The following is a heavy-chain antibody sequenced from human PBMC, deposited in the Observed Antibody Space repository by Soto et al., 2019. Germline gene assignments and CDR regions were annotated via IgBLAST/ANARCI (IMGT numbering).Heavy chain of an antibody. Sequence: GGSLRLSCAASGFTFSSYALSWVRQAPGKGLEWVSAISASGGATYYADSVRGRFTMSRDNSKNTLYLLMNSLRAEDTAVYYCAKDLMITFGGVIVLFDYWGQGTLVTVSS. J-gene: IGHJ4*02. CDR1: GFTFSSYA. V-gene: IGHV3-23*01. CDR3: AKDLMITFGGVIVLFDY. D-gene: IGHD3-16*02. CDR2: ISASGGAT.